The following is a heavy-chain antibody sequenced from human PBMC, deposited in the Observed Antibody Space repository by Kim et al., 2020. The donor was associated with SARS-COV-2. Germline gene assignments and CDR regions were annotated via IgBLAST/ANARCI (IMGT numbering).Heavy chain of an antibody. D-gene: IGHD3-10*01. CDR1: GFTFSSYS. Sequence: GGSLRLSCAASGFTFSSYSMNWVRQAPGKGLEWVSSISSSSSYIYYADSVKGRFTISRDNAKNSLYLQMNSLRAEDTAVYYCASFDSYGSGSYFSGDAFDIWGQGTMVTVSS. CDR3: ASFDSYGSGSYFSGDAFDI. V-gene: IGHV3-21*01. J-gene: IGHJ3*02. CDR2: ISSSSSYI.